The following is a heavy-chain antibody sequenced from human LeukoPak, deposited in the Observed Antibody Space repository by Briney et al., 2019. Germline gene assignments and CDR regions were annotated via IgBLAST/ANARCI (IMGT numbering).Heavy chain of an antibody. CDR2: ISWNSGSI. CDR1: GFTFDDYA. J-gene: IGHJ5*02. D-gene: IGHD6-19*01. V-gene: IGHV3-9*01. Sequence: GRSLRLSCAASGFTFDDYAMHWVRQAPGKGLEWVSGISWNSGSIGYADSVKGRFTISRDNAKNSLYLRMNSLRAEDTALYYCAKDLRAVAGTDGWFDPWGQGTLVTVSS. CDR3: AKDLRAVAGTDGWFDP.